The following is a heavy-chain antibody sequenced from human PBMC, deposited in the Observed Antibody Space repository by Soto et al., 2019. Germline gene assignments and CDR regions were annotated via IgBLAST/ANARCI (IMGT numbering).Heavy chain of an antibody. V-gene: IGHV1-18*01. CDR3: ARDRPLSRSSSSLPSFDY. CDR1: GYTFTSYG. CDR2: ISAYNGNT. D-gene: IGHD6-13*01. J-gene: IGHJ4*02. Sequence: QVQLVQSGAEVKKPGASVKVSCKASGYTFTSYGISWVRQAPGQGLEWMGWISAYNGNTNYAQKLQGRVTMTTDTSTSTAYMELRSLRSDDTAVYYCARDRPLSRSSSSLPSFDYWGQGTLVTVSS.